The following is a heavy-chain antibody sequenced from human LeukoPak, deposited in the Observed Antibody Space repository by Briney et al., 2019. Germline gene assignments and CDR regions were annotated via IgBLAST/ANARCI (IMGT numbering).Heavy chain of an antibody. D-gene: IGHD7-27*01. Sequence: GASVKVSCKASGGSFSTSGFSWVRQAPGQGFEWMGGVIPIYGTPSYAQKFQGKVTSTTDESTSTVCMELSSLRSEDTAVYYCARDHWGIVENGYDYFYYDMDVWGKGTTVTVSS. CDR3: ARDHWGIVENGYDYFYYDMDV. CDR1: GGSFSTSG. V-gene: IGHV1-69*05. CDR2: VIPIYGTP. J-gene: IGHJ6*03.